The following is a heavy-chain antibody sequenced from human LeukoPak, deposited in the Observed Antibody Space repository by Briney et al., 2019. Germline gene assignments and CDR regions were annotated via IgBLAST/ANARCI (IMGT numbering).Heavy chain of an antibody. CDR1: GGSISSSNW. CDR2: IYHSGST. Sequence: SGTLSLTCAVSGGSISSSNWWSWVRQPPGKGLEWIGEIYHSGSTNYNPPLKSRVTISVDKSKNQFSLKLSSVTAADTAVYYCASNFVRDTAMVPRTIDYWGQGTLVTVSS. J-gene: IGHJ4*02. V-gene: IGHV4-4*02. D-gene: IGHD5-18*01. CDR3: ASNFVRDTAMVPRTIDY.